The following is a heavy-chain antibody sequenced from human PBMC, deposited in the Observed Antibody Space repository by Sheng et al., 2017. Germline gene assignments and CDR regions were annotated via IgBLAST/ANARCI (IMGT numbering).Heavy chain of an antibody. V-gene: IGHV3-74*01. Sequence: EMQLVESGGGLVQPGGSLRLSCVASGFPFSSHWMHWVRQSPGKGLVWVSRIDSDGSGISYADSVKGRFTISRDNAKNMVYLQMSSLRAEDTAMYYCASDGVVVPHSAFDIWAKGQWSP. D-gene: IGHD2-15*01. CDR3: ASDGVVVPHSAFDI. J-gene: IGHJ3*02. CDR1: GFPFSSHW. CDR2: IDSDGSGI.